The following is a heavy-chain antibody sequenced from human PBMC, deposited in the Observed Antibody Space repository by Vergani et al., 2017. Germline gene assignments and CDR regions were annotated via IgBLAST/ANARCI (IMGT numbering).Heavy chain of an antibody. Sequence: QVQLVESGGGVVQPGGSMRLSCSASGLTLSSYGVHWVRQAPGRGLESVTFTRPHEDGAFYSASVRGRFTVCRDNSKNTLYLEMNRLNVDDTAIYYCGKTQGAVVGTWWFDPWGQGTPVTVSS. CDR1: GLTLSSYG. CDR2: TRPHEDGA. V-gene: IGHV3-30*02. D-gene: IGHD1-7*01. CDR3: GKTQGAVVGTWWFDP. J-gene: IGHJ5*02.